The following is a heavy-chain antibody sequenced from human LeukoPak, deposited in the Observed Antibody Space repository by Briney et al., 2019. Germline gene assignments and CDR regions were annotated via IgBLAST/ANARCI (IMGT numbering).Heavy chain of an antibody. CDR3: ARHVHCSGGSCYRYGMDG. Sequence: SETLSLTCTVSGGSISTFHWRWIRQPPGRGLEWIGFNHNTGSTNYNPSLNSRVTILVDTTKTQFFLKLSSVTAADTAVYYCARHVHCSGGSCYRYGMDGWGQGTTVTVSS. J-gene: IGHJ6*02. CDR2: NHNTGST. CDR1: GGSISTFH. D-gene: IGHD2-15*01. V-gene: IGHV4-59*08.